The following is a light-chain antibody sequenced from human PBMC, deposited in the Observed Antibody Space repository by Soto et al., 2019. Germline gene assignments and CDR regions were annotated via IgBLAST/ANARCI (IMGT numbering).Light chain of an antibody. CDR2: AAS. J-gene: IGKJ2*01. CDR1: QGISSY. V-gene: IGKV1-8*01. Sequence: AIRMTQSPSSFPASTGDRVTITCRASQGISSYLAWYQQKPGKAPKLLIYAASTLQSGVPSRFSGSGSGTDFTLTISCLQSEDFATYYCQQYYSYPPTFGQGTELEIK. CDR3: QQYYSYPPT.